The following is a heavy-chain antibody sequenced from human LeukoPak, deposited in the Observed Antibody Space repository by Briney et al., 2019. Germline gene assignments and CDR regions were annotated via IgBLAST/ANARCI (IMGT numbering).Heavy chain of an antibody. V-gene: IGHV4-30-4*01. CDR1: GGSITSGEHY. J-gene: IGHJ4*02. CDR2: VAYTGST. D-gene: IGHD4-17*01. Sequence: SSETLSLTCTVSGGSITSGEHYCSWIRQPPGKGLEWIGYVAYTGSTNYNPSLSSRVTISVDTSKNQFPLRLSSVTAADTALYYCARVGGYGDYYFDYWGQGTLVTVSS. CDR3: ARVGGYGDYYFDY.